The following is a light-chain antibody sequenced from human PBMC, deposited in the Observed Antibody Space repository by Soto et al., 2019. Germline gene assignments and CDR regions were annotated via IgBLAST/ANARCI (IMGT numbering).Light chain of an antibody. Sequence: EIVMTQSPATLSLSPGERATLSCRASQSVSSSYLSWYQQKPGQAPRLLIYGASTRATGIPARFSGSGSGTDFTLTISSLQPEDFAVYYCQQDYNLRTFGQGTRWIS. CDR2: GAS. V-gene: IGKV3D-7*01. J-gene: IGKJ1*01. CDR3: QQDYNLRT. CDR1: QSVSSSY.